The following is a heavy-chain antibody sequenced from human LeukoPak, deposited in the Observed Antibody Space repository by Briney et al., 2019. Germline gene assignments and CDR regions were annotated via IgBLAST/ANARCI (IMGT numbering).Heavy chain of an antibody. CDR3: ARGLSGYGAFDI. Sequence: SETLSLTCTVSGGSVSSGSYYWSWIRQPPGKGLEWIGYIYYSGSTYYNPSLKSRVTISVDTSKNQFSLKLSSVTAADTAVYYCARGLSGYGAFDIWGQGTMVTVSS. D-gene: IGHD3-22*01. CDR1: GGSVSSGSYY. J-gene: IGHJ3*02. V-gene: IGHV4-31*03. CDR2: IYYSGST.